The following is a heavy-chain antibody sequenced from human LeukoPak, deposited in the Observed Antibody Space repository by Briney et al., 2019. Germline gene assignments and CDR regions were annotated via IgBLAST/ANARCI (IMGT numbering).Heavy chain of an antibody. V-gene: IGHV3-21*01. D-gene: IGHD6-19*01. Sequence: GGSLRLSCAASGFTFSSYSMNWVRQAPGKGLEWVSSISSSSSYIYYADSVKGRFTISRDNAKNSLYLQMNSLRAEDTAVYYCATLAVDGTGEVFDYWGQGTLVTVSS. CDR3: ATLAVDGTGEVFDY. CDR1: GFTFSSYS. CDR2: ISSSSSYI. J-gene: IGHJ4*02.